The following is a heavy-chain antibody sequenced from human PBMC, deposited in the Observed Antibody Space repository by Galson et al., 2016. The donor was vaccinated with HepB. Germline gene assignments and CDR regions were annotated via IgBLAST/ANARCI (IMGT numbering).Heavy chain of an antibody. Sequence: SETLSLTCTVSGGSISSSFYYWAWIRQPPGKGLEWIGNIYYSGTTYYNPSLQSRVTISVDTSKNQFSLSLNFVTAADTAFYSCVRPVGNAFDVWGQGTMVTVSS. CDR3: VRPVGNAFDV. J-gene: IGHJ3*01. D-gene: IGHD1-26*01. CDR1: GGSISSSFYY. V-gene: IGHV4-39*01. CDR2: IYYSGTT.